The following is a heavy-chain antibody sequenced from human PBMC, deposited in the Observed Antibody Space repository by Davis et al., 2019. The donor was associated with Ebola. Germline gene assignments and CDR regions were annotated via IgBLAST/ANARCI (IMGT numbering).Heavy chain of an antibody. CDR1: GASIRSHY. D-gene: IGHD3-10*01. Sequence: SETLSLTCSVSGASIRSHYWSWIRQPPGKGLEWIGEIYYSGSTSYNPSLKSRITISVDTSKNQFSLKLSSVTAADTAVYYCARAGYYYGSGSYSPRYFDYWGQGTLVTVSS. V-gene: IGHV4-59*08. CDR3: ARAGYYYGSGSYSPRYFDY. CDR2: IYYSGST. J-gene: IGHJ4*02.